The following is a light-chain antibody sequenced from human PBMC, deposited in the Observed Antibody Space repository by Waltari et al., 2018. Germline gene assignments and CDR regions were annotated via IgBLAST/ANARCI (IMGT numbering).Light chain of an antibody. CDR3: LQYNNWPPYT. V-gene: IGKV3-15*01. Sequence: EIVMTQSPATLSVSPGERATLSCRASQSVSSNLAWYQLKPGQAPRLLIYGASTRASGISARFSGSGSGTEFTLTISSLQSEDFAVYYCLQYNNWPPYTFGQGTKLEI. CDR1: QSVSSN. J-gene: IGKJ2*01. CDR2: GAS.